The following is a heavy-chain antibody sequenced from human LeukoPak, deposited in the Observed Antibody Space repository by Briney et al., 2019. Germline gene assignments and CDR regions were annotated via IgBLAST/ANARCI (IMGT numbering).Heavy chain of an antibody. J-gene: IGHJ4*02. CDR1: GYTFTSYG. CDR3: ARDRVLRYFDWTQIDY. D-gene: IGHD3-9*01. V-gene: IGHV1-18*01. Sequence: ASVKVSCKASGYTFTSYGISWVRQAPGQGLEWMGWISAYNGNTNYAQKLQGRVTMTTDTSTSTAYMELRSLRSDDTAVYYCARDRVLRYFDWTQIDYWGQGTLVTVSS. CDR2: ISAYNGNT.